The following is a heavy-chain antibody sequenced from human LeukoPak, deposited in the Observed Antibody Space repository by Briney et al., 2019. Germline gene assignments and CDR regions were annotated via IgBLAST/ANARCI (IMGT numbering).Heavy chain of an antibody. V-gene: IGHV3-21*01. D-gene: IGHD5-24*01. Sequence: GGSLRLSCAASGFTFSTYSMNWVRQAPGKGLEWVSCISSSSGYIYYADSVKGRFTISRDHPKNSLYLQMNSLRAEDTAVYYCARAGKGGDGYNSDYWGQGTLVTVSS. CDR2: ISSSSGYI. CDR1: GFTFSTYS. CDR3: ARAGKGGDGYNSDY. J-gene: IGHJ4*02.